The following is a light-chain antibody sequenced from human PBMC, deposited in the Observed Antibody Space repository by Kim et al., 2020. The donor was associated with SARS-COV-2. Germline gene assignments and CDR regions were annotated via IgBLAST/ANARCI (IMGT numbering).Light chain of an antibody. Sequence: DIQMTQSLSSLSASVGDRVTITCRTSQSISSHLNWYQQKPGRAPKLLISAASNLNGGVPSRFSGSGSETDFTLTISSLQPEDFATYFCQQNYITPFTFGPGTKVDIK. J-gene: IGKJ3*01. CDR2: AAS. CDR1: QSISSH. CDR3: QQNYITPFT. V-gene: IGKV1-39*01.